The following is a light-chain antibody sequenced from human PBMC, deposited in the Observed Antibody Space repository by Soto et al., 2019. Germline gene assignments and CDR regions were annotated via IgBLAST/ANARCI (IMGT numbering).Light chain of an antibody. J-gene: IGKJ5*01. CDR2: DAS. CDR1: QDINYY. Sequence: IDMTQSPSSLSASVGYRFPITCQASQDINYYLNWYQQKPVKAPNLLIYDASNLETGVPSRFSGRGYGTNFTFTISSMKLEDIATYYCQQYENIPTFGHGTRLEIK. CDR3: QQYENIPT. V-gene: IGKV1-33*01.